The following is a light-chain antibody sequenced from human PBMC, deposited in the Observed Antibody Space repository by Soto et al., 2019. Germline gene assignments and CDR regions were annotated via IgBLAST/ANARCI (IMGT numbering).Light chain of an antibody. Sequence: EIVLTQSPGTLSLSPVERATLSCRASQSVRSNFLAWYQQKPGQAPRLLIDGASSRATGLPDRFSGSGSGTDFTLTISRLEPEDFAVYYCQQYVSSPPSITFGQGTRLEIK. CDR3: QQYVSSPPSIT. CDR2: GAS. V-gene: IGKV3-20*01. J-gene: IGKJ5*01. CDR1: QSVRSNF.